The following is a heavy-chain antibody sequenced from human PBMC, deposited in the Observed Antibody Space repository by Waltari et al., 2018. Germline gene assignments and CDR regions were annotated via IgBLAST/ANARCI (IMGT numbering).Heavy chain of an antibody. V-gene: IGHV4-34*01. J-gene: IGHJ4*02. D-gene: IGHD3-22*01. CDR2: IHHSGTT. CDR1: GGSFNDYY. CDR3: ARGDLHYGSSGFFY. Sequence: QVQLHQWGAGLLKPSETLSLTCGVSGGSFNDYYWTWIRQPPGKGLEWIGEIHHSGTTNHNPSLNSRLTMSVDTSKKQISLKMSSVTAADTAVYYCARGDLHYGSSGFFYWGQGALVTVSS.